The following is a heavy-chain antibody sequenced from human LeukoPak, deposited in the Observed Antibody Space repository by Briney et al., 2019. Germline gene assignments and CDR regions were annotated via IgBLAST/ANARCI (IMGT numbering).Heavy chain of an antibody. D-gene: IGHD6-19*01. CDR1: GSTFSSYG. CDR2: IWYDGSNK. J-gene: IGHJ4*02. V-gene: IGHV3-33*01. CDR3: ARELAGIAVAGSFGY. Sequence: PGRSLRLSCAASGSTFSSYGMHWVRQAPGKGLEWVAVIWYDGSNKDYADSVKGRFTISRDNSKNTLYLQMNSLRAEDTAVYYCARELAGIAVAGSFGYWGQGTLVTVSS.